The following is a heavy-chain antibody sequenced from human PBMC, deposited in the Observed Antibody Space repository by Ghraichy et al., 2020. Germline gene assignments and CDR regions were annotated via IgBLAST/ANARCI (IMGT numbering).Heavy chain of an antibody. CDR1: GGSISSSSYY. J-gene: IGHJ4*02. D-gene: IGHD6-19*01. V-gene: IGHV4-39*01. CDR2: IYYSGST. CDR3: ARQAGYSSGWYPVDY. Sequence: SETLSLTCTVSGGSISSSSYYWGWIRQPPGKGLEWIGSIYYSGSTYYNPSLKSRVTISVDTSKNQFSLKLSSVTAADTAVYYWARQAGYSSGWYPVDYWGQGTLVTVSS.